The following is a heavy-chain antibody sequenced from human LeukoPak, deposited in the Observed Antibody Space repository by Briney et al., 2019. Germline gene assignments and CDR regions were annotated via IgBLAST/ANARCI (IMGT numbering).Heavy chain of an antibody. J-gene: IGHJ4*02. Sequence: QSGGSLRLSCAASGFNFSIYAMSWVRQAPGKGLEWVSALSGSGGSTYYADSVKGRFTISRDNSKNTLYLQMNSLRAEDTAVYYCAKIVTVIVVVITNYFDYWGQGTLVTVSS. CDR2: LSGSGGST. D-gene: IGHD3-22*01. V-gene: IGHV3-23*01. CDR3: AKIVTVIVVVITNYFDY. CDR1: GFNFSIYA.